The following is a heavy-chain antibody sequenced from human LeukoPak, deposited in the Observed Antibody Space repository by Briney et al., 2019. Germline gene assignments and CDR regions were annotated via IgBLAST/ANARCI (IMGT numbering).Heavy chain of an antibody. J-gene: IGHJ4*02. Sequence: GESLRISCKGSGYSFTSYWISWVRQMPGKGLEWMGRIDPSDSYTNHSPSFQGHVTISADKSISTAYLQWSSLKASDTAMYYCARHDSSSWYSVDYWGQGTLVTVSS. CDR1: GYSFTSYW. CDR3: ARHDSSSWYSVDY. V-gene: IGHV5-10-1*01. D-gene: IGHD6-13*01. CDR2: IDPSDSYT.